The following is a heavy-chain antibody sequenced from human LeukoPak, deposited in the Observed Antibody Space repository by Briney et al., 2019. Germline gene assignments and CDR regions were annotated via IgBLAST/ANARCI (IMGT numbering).Heavy chain of an antibody. J-gene: IGHJ5*02. V-gene: IGHV4-34*01. Sequence: SETLSLTCAVYGGSFSGYYWSWIRQPPGKGLEWIGEINHSGSTNYNPSLKSRVTISVDTSKNQFSLKLSSVTAADTAVYYCARRAGTRYSSSWYGPWGQGTLVTVSS. CDR2: INHSGST. CDR3: ARRAGTRYSSSWYGP. CDR1: GGSFSGYY. D-gene: IGHD6-13*01.